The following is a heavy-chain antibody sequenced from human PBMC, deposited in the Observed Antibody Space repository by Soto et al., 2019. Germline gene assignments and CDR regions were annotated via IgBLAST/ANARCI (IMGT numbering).Heavy chain of an antibody. Sequence: LSLTCTVSGGSISSYYWSWIRQPPGKGLEWIGYIYYSGSTNYNPSLKSRVTISVDTSKNQFSLKLSSVTAADTAVYYCARSYDYGAKFYEVAFDIWGQGTMVTVSS. CDR2: IYYSGST. CDR1: GGSISSYY. J-gene: IGHJ3*02. V-gene: IGHV4-59*01. D-gene: IGHD4-17*01. CDR3: ARSYDYGAKFYEVAFDI.